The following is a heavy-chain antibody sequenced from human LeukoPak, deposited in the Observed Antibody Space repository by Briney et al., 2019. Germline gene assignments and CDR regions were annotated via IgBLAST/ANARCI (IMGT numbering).Heavy chain of an antibody. CDR1: GGSISSYY. J-gene: IGHJ6*02. CDR3: ASGLYYYDSSGYYLPFGMDV. V-gene: IGHV4-59*01. CDR2: IYYSGST. D-gene: IGHD3-22*01. Sequence: KASETLSLTCTVSGGSISSYYWSWIRQPPGKGLEWIGYIYYSGSTNYNPSLKSRVTISVDTSKNQFSLKLSSVTAADTAVYYCASGLYYYDSSGYYLPFGMDVWGQGTTVTVSS.